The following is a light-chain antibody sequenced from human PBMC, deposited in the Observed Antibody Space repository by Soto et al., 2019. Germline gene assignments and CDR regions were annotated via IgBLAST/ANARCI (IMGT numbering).Light chain of an antibody. J-gene: IGKJ2*01. V-gene: IGKV1-5*01. CDR2: DAS. CDR3: QQQNT. CDR1: QSVNTW. Sequence: DIQMTQSPSTLSASIGARVTITCRASQSVNTWLAWYQQKPGKAPKLLIFDASTLEVGVPSRFSGSGSGTEFTLPISSLQPDDFATYYGQQQNTFGQGTKREIK.